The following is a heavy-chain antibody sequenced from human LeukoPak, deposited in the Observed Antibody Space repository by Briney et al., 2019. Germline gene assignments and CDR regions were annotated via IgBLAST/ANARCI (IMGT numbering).Heavy chain of an antibody. CDR1: GGSISSSSYY. J-gene: IGHJ4*02. CDR3: ARSSIAVAGPYYFDY. D-gene: IGHD6-19*01. Sequence: SETLPLTCTVSGGSISSSSYYWGWIRQPPGKGLEWIGSIYYSGSTYYNPSLKSRVTISVDTSKNQFSLKLSSVTAADTAVYYCARSSIAVAGPYYFDYWGQGTLVTVSS. V-gene: IGHV4-39*01. CDR2: IYYSGST.